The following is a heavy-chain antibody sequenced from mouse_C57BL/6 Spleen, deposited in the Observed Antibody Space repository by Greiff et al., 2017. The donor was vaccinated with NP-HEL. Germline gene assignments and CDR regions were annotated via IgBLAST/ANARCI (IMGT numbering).Heavy chain of an antibody. J-gene: IGHJ2*01. CDR2: IDPETGGT. Sequence: QVHVKQSGAELVRPGASVTLSCKASGYTFTDYEMHWVKQTPVHGLEWIGAIDPETGGTAYNQKFKGKAILTADKSSSTAYMELRSLTSEDSAVYYCTREGWLLHREAHWGQGTTLTVSS. CDR3: TREGWLLHREAH. V-gene: IGHV1-15*01. CDR1: GYTFTDYE. D-gene: IGHD2-3*01.